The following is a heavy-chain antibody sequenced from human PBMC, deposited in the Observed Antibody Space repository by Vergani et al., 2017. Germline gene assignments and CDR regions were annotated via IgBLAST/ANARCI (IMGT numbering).Heavy chain of an antibody. D-gene: IGHD3-9*01. CDR3: AHRNVLTGPDAFDI. J-gene: IGHJ3*02. V-gene: IGHV2-5*01. CDR1: RRSLTTGGLG. Sequence: QITLKESGPTLVKPTQTLSLTCTLSRRSLTTGGLGVGWIRQPPGKALEWLALIYWNDDKRFSPSLKNRLTITKDTSKNQVVLTMTNMGPVDTATYYCAHRNVLTGPDAFDIWGPGTLVTVSS. CDR2: IYWNDDK.